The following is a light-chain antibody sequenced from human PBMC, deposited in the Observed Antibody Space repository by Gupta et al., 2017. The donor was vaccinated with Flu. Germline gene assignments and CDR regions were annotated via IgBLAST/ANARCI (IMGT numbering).Light chain of an antibody. V-gene: IGKV1-12*01. J-gene: IGKJ1*01. CDR1: QGISAW. CDR2: AAS. Sequence: GDTVTITCRASQGISAWLAWYQQKPGKAPKLLMSAASRLESGVPTRFSGSGSGTDFTLTISRLQPEDFATYYCQRTDNFPWTFGQGTKVEIK. CDR3: QRTDNFPWT.